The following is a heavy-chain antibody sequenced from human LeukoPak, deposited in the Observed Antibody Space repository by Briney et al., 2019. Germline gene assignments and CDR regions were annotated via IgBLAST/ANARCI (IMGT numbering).Heavy chain of an antibody. CDR2: IGTAGDT. V-gene: IGHV3-13*01. D-gene: IGHD5/OR15-5a*01. Sequence: PGGSLRLSCAASGFTFSSYDMHWVRQAPGKGLEWVSAIGTAGDTYYPGSMKGRFTISRENAKNSLYLQMNSLRAGDTAVYYCARGASLRHFDYWGQGTLVTVSS. CDR3: ARGASLRHFDY. CDR1: GFTFSSYD. J-gene: IGHJ4*02.